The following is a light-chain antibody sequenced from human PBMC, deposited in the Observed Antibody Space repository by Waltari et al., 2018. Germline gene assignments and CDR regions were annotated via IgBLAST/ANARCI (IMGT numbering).Light chain of an antibody. J-gene: IGLJ2*01. CDR1: SGSVSNSYY. V-gene: IGLV8-61*01. CDR2: NTN. Sequence: QTVVTQEPSFSVSPGGTVTLTCGLSSGSVSNSYYPSWYQQTPGQAPRTLIYNTNTRSSGVPDRFSGSILGNKAALTITGAQADDECDYYCVLYMGRGIRVFGGGTKLTVL. CDR3: VLYMGRGIRV.